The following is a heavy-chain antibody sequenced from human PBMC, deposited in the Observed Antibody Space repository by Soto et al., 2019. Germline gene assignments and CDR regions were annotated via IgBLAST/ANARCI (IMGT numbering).Heavy chain of an antibody. CDR3: AKDSGYNYGYFRWFDP. D-gene: IGHD5-18*01. V-gene: IGHV4-59*01. CDR1: GGSISNYY. Sequence: SETLSLICTVSGGSISNYYWSWIRQPPGGGLEWIGHIFYSGSTNYNPALKSRVTISVDTSKSQFSLKLSSVTAADTAVYYCAKDSGYNYGYFRWFDPWGQGTLVTVSS. J-gene: IGHJ5*02. CDR2: IFYSGST.